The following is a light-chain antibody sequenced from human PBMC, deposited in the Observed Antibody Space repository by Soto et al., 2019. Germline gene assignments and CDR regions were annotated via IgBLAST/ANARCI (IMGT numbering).Light chain of an antibody. CDR1: SSDVGAFNF. J-gene: IGLJ7*01. V-gene: IGLV2-14*03. Sequence: QSALTQPASVSGSPGQSITISCTGTSSDVGAFNFVSWYQQHPGKAPKLMIYDVRHRPSGVSDRFSGSKSGNTASLTIYGLLAEDGADYYCPSHPTPPPPVLFGGGTQLTVL. CDR2: DVR. CDR3: PSHPTPPPPVL.